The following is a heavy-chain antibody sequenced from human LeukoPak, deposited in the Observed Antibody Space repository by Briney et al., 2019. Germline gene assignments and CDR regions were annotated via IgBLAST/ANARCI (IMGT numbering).Heavy chain of an antibody. Sequence: SVKVSCEASGGTLSSYAISWVRQAPGQGLEWMGRIIPILGIANYAQKFQGRVTITADKSTSTAYMELSSLRSEDTAVYYCARGDPLYDFWSGYLYGMDVWGQGTTVTVSS. CDR2: IIPILGIA. D-gene: IGHD3-3*01. CDR1: GGTLSSYA. CDR3: ARGDPLYDFWSGYLYGMDV. J-gene: IGHJ6*02. V-gene: IGHV1-69*04.